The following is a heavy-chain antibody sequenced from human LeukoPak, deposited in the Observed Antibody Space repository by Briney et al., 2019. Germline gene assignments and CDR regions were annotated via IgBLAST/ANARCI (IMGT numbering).Heavy chain of an antibody. CDR3: ARAVGPYDY. D-gene: IGHD3-10*01. V-gene: IGHV3-33*01. CDR1: GFIFSTYG. Sequence: GGSLRLSCAASGFIFSTYGMHWVRQAPGKGLEWVAVIRYDGSIKYYADSVKDRFTISRDNSKNTLYLQMNSLRAGDTGVYYCARAVGPYDYWGQGTLVSVSS. CDR2: IRYDGSIK. J-gene: IGHJ4*02.